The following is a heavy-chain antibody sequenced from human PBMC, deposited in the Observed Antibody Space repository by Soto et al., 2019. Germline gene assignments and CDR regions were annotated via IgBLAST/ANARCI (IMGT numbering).Heavy chain of an antibody. J-gene: IGHJ5*02. CDR3: ARVRGGLQENWFDP. V-gene: IGHV3-11*06. CDR2: ISSSSSYT. CDR1: GFTFSDYY. D-gene: IGHD4-4*01. Sequence: QVQLVESGGGLVKPGGSLRLSCAASGFTFSDYYMSWIRQAPGKGLEWVSYISSSSSYTNYADSVKGRFTISRDNAKNSLYLQMNSLRAEDTAVYYCARVRGGLQENWFDPWGQGTLVTVSS.